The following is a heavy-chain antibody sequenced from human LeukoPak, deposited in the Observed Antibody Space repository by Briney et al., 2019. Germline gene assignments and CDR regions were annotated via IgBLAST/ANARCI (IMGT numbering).Heavy chain of an antibody. J-gene: IGHJ4*02. CDR3: ARHRGSSSLFDY. D-gene: IGHD6-6*01. Sequence: SETLSLTCTVSGGSISSYYWSWVRQPPGKGLEWIGYIYHSGSTYYNPSLKSRVTISVDTSKNQFSLKLSSVTAADTAVYYCARHRGSSSLFDYWGQGTLVTVSS. CDR1: GGSISSYY. V-gene: IGHV4-59*04. CDR2: IYHSGST.